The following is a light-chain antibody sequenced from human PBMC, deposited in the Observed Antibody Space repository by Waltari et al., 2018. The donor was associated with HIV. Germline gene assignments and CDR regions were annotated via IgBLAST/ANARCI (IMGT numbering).Light chain of an antibody. J-gene: IGKJ2*01. Sequence: EIVLTQSPDVQSVTPKEKVTITCRASQSIGSNLHWYQQKPDQSPKLLIKYASRSFSVVPSRFSGSGSGTDFTLTIRGLEAEDAATYHCHQSSSLPHTFGQGTKLEIK. CDR3: HQSSSLPHT. CDR1: QSIGSN. V-gene: IGKV6-21*01. CDR2: YAS.